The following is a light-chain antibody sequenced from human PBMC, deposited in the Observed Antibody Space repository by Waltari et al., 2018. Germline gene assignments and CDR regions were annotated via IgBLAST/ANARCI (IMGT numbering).Light chain of an antibody. Sequence: IVMTQSPATLSVSQGEIATLSCRASHRLSGNLAWYQQKPGQAPRLLMYDVSTRATGVPARFSGSESGTEFTLTISSIQSEDFAIYYCQQYQNWPRWTFGQGTKVDIK. J-gene: IGKJ1*01. CDR1: HRLSGN. CDR3: QQYQNWPRWT. CDR2: DVS. V-gene: IGKV3-15*01.